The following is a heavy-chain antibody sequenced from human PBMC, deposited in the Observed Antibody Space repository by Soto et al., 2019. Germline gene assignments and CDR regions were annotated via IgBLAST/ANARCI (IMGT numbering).Heavy chain of an antibody. Sequence: GGSLRLSCAASGFTFSSHGMHWVRQAPGKGLEWVAVIWYDGSNKYYGDSVKGRFTISRDNAKNTLYLQVNSLRAEDTAVYYCARGSGNYYYIMDVWGQGTTVTVSS. CDR2: IWYDGSNK. V-gene: IGHV3-33*01. CDR1: GFTFSSHG. CDR3: ARGSGNYYYIMDV. J-gene: IGHJ6*02. D-gene: IGHD1-1*01.